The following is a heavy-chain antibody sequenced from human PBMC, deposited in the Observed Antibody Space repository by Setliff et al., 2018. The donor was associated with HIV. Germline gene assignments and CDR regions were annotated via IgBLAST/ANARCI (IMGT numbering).Heavy chain of an antibody. V-gene: IGHV1-46*01. J-gene: IGHJ3*02. CDR3: ARAMVRGFGAFDI. Sequence: GASVKVSCKASGYTFTSYYMHWVRQAPGQGLEWMGIINPSGGSTSYAQNFQGRVTMTRDTSTSTVYMELSSLRSEDTAVYYCARAMVRGFGAFDIWGQGTMVTVSS. D-gene: IGHD3-10*01. CDR2: INPSGGST. CDR1: GYTFTSYY.